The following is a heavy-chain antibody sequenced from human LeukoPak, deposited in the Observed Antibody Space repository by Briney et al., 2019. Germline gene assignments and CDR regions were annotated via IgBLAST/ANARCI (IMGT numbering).Heavy chain of an antibody. CDR3: LVHDWFDP. CDR2: RKQDGSEK. CDR1: GFIFSSYW. J-gene: IGHJ5*02. V-gene: IGHV3-7*01. D-gene: IGHD6-13*01. Sequence: PGGSLRLSCAASGFIFSSYWMSWVRQAPGKGLGWVANRKQDGSEKYYVDSVKGRFTISRDNAKNSLYLQMKSLRAEDTAVYYCLVHDWFDPWGQGTLVTVSS.